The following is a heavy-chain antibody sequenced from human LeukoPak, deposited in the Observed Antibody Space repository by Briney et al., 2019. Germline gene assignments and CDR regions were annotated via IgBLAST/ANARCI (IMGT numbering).Heavy chain of an antibody. V-gene: IGHV4-30-2*01. CDR1: GGSISSGGYS. J-gene: IGHJ6*02. Sequence: SETLSLTCAVSGGSISSGGYSWSWIRQPPGTGLEWIGYIYHSGSTYYNPSLKSRVTISVDTSKNQFSLKLSSVTAADTAVYYCARSSHLVYGMDVWGQGTTVTVSS. CDR3: ARSSHLVYGMDV. CDR2: IYHSGST. D-gene: IGHD6-6*01.